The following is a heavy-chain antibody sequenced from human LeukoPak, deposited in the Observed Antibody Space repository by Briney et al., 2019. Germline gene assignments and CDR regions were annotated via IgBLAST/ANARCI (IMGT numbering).Heavy chain of an antibody. CDR3: ARRERMSGHFPY. CDR1: DGSISSGSYY. Sequence: SETLSLTCTVSDGSISSGSYYWAWIRQPPGKGLEYIGNYSGSTYYNPSLKSRVSISVDTSKNQFSLKLSSVTVADTAFYYCARRERMSGHFPYWGQGTLVTVSS. D-gene: IGHD1-26*01. CDR2: YSGST. J-gene: IGHJ4*02. V-gene: IGHV4-39*07.